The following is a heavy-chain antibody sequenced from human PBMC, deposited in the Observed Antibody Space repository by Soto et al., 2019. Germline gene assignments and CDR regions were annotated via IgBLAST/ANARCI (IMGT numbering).Heavy chain of an antibody. CDR1: GYTFTSFG. D-gene: IGHD6-6*01. CDR3: ARDPVSSSFGFDY. V-gene: IGHV1-18*01. CDR2: ISAYNGHT. Sequence: QVQLVQSGAEVKKPGASVKVSCKASGYTFTSFGISWVRQAPGQGREWVGWISAYNGHTNYAHKLQGRVTMTTDTSTRTAYMELRSMRCDDTAVYYCARDPVSSSFGFDYWGQGTLVTVSS. J-gene: IGHJ4*02.